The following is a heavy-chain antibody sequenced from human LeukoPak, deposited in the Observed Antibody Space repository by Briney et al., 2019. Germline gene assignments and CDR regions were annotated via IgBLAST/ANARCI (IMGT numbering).Heavy chain of an antibody. V-gene: IGHV4-4*07. CDR2: IFINGKT. CDR3: GRETVRGPRWGFGY. CDR1: VGSINKYY. J-gene: IGHJ4*02. Sequence: PSETLFLTCTVSVGSINKYYWNWIRHSAGKGLEWIRRIFINGKTSYNPSLPSRVTISLDTSKNQCALKMTSVTAADTAVYFCGRETVRGPRWGFGYWGQGMLVTVSS. D-gene: IGHD3-16*01.